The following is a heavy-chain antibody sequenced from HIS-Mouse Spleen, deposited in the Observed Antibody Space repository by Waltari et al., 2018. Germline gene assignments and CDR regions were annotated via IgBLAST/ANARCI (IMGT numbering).Heavy chain of an antibody. CDR1: GGSISSSSYY. CDR3: AREIPYSSSWYDWYFDL. CDR2: IYYSGST. Sequence: QLQLQESGPGLVKPSETLSLTCTVSGGSISSSSYYWGWIRQPPGKGLEWIGGIYYSGSTYYNPSLKDRVTISVDTSKNQFSLKLRSVTAADTAVYYCAREIPYSSSWYDWYFDLWGRGTLVTVSS. J-gene: IGHJ2*01. V-gene: IGHV4-39*07. D-gene: IGHD6-13*01.